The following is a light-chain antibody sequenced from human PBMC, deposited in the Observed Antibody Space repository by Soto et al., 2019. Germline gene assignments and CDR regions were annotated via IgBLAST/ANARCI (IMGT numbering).Light chain of an antibody. V-gene: IGKV1-5*01. Sequence: DLEMTQSPSTLSVSPGDRVTITCRASQSVSSYLAWYQQKTGQAPKLLIYDASSLATGVPYRLRGSGSGTDFNLTISRLQTDDFANYYCQQYNRYPLTCGQGTKVDIK. J-gene: IGKJ1*01. CDR3: QQYNRYPLT. CDR2: DAS. CDR1: QSVSSY.